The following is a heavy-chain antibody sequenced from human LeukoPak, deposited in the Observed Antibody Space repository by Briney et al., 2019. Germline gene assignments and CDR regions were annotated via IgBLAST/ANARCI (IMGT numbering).Heavy chain of an antibody. V-gene: IGHV5-51*01. D-gene: IGHD1-26*01. J-gene: IGHJ4*02. CDR1: GYNFQNYW. CDR3: AIRYSGRYDFDY. CDR2: IYPGDSDT. Sequence: GKALEISCNAPGYNFQNYWTGWVRQITGKGLEWMVIIYPGDSDTRSSPSFPGQVTISADKSFNTARLQWRGLGASDTALYDCAIRYSGRYDFDYWGQGTLVTVSS.